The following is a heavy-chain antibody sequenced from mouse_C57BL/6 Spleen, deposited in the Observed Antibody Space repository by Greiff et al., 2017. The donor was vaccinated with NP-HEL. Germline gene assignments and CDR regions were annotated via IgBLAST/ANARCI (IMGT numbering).Heavy chain of an antibody. V-gene: IGHV1-59*01. CDR2: IDPSDSYT. CDR1: GYSFTSYW. CDR3: AREGGTGTRNYAMDY. Sequence: QVQLQQSGAELVRPGTSVKLSCKASGYSFTSYWMHWVKQRPGQGLEWIGVIDPSDSYTNYNQKFKGKATLTVDTSSSTAYMQLSSLTTEDSAIYYCAREGGTGTRNYAMDYWGQGTSVTVSS. J-gene: IGHJ4*01. D-gene: IGHD4-1*01.